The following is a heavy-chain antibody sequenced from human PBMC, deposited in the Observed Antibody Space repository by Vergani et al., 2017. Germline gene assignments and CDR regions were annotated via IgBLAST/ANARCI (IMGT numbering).Heavy chain of an antibody. CDR2: IFSSGTT. V-gene: IGHV4-61*02. J-gene: IGHJ4*02. Sequence: QVQLQESGPGLVKPSQTLSLSCTVSGGSVRTSIGYDWTWIRQPAGKTLEWIGEIFSSGTTNYNPSSKNRVTMSVDTSKNQFSLKRNAVTAADTAVYYCARGSRAEGGSGPDKWGQGTLVTVSS. CDR1: GGSVRTSIGYD. D-gene: IGHD6-13*01. CDR3: ARGSRAEGGSGPDK.